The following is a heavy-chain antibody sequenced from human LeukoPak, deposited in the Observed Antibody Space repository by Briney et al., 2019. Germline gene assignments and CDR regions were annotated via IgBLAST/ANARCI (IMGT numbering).Heavy chain of an antibody. J-gene: IGHJ3*02. D-gene: IGHD3-3*01. Sequence: GGSLRLSCAASGFTFSSYWMHWVRQAPGKGLVWVSRINTDGSSTSYADSVKGRFTISRDNAKNTLYLQMNSLRAEDTAVYYCARAGSGYDAFDIWGQGTMVTVSS. CDR2: INTDGSST. V-gene: IGHV3-74*01. CDR3: ARAGSGYDAFDI. CDR1: GFTFSSYW.